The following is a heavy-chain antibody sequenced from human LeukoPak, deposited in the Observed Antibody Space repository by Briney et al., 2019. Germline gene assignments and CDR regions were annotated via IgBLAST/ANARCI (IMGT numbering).Heavy chain of an antibody. J-gene: IGHJ4*02. D-gene: IGHD3-3*01. V-gene: IGHV1-69*05. CDR2: IIPIFGTA. CDR3: AREVWCGYYDYFDY. Sequence: SVKVSCKASGGTFSSYAISWVRQAPGQGLEWMGRIIPIFGTANYAQKFQGRVTITTDESTSTAYMELSSLRSEDTAVYYCAREVWCGYYDYFDYWGQGTLVTVSS. CDR1: GGTFSSYA.